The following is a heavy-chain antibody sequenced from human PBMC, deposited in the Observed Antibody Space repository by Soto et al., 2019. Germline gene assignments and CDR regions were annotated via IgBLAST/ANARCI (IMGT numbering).Heavy chain of an antibody. V-gene: IGHV1-69*01. J-gene: IGHJ4*02. CDR3: ARVGYYYGSGSYPY. D-gene: IGHD3-10*01. Sequence: SGKIACKTSGGTFSSYAISWVRQVNGQGLEWMGGIIPIFGTANYAQKFQGRVTITADESTSTAYMELSSLRSEDTAVYYCARVGYYYGSGSYPYWGQGTLVTVSS. CDR2: IIPIFGTA. CDR1: GGTFSSYA.